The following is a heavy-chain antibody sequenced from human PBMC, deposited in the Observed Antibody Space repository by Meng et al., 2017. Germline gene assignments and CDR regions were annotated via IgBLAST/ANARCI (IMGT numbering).Heavy chain of an antibody. CDR3: ARSHSVTIVAFDY. J-gene: IGHJ4*02. D-gene: IGHD4-17*01. CDR2: INHSGST. V-gene: IGHV4-34*01. Sequence: GRVQQRGPGLLKPLEPLSPTFAVYGGSFSGYYWSWLRQPPGKGLEWIGEINHSGSTNYNPSLKSRVTMSLDTSKNQFSLRLSSVTAADTAVYYCARSHSVTIVAFDYWGQGTLVTVSS. CDR1: GGSFSGYY.